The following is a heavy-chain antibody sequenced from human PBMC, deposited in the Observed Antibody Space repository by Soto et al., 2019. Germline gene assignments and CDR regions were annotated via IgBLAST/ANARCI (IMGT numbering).Heavy chain of an antibody. CDR3: ARHSSDWPDYYFDF. CDR2: VYYNGFT. J-gene: IGHJ4*02. Sequence: QVQLQESGPALVKPSETLSLTCDVSGGSITSYYWSWIRQAPGQGLDWIGYVYYNGFTSYNPSLDKRVTISVDTAKNHFSLKMSSVTAADTAVYFCARHSSDWPDYYFDFWGQGTLVTVSS. V-gene: IGHV4-59*01. CDR1: GGSITSYY. D-gene: IGHD6-19*01.